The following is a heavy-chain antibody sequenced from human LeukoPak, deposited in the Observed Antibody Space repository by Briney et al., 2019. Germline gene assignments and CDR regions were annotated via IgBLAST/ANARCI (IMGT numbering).Heavy chain of an antibody. V-gene: IGHV4-34*01. CDR1: GGSFSGYY. CDR3: ARGNNHYYHSNSGSSWFDP. Sequence: PSETLSLTCAVYGGSFSGYYWSWIRQPPVKGLEWIGEINHSGSTNYNPSLKSRVTISVDTSKNQFSLKLSSVTAADTAVYYCARGNNHYYHSNSGSSWFDPWGQGTLVTVSS. J-gene: IGHJ5*02. CDR2: INHSGST. D-gene: IGHD3-22*01.